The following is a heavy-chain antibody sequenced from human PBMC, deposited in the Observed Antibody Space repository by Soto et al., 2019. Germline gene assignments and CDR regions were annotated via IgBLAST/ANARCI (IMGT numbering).Heavy chain of an antibody. CDR2: INPIGGST. CDR1: GYTFTSYH. D-gene: IGHD5-18*01. CDR3: ERGGEKAMGLDYYYYYGMAV. J-gene: IGHJ6*02. V-gene: IGHV1-46*01. Sequence: QVQLVQSGAEVKKPGASVKVSCKASGYTFTSYHMHWVRQAPGQGLEWMGIINPIGGSTSYGQKFQCRVTTTRDTSTSTVYMELRSLRSEDTAVSYCERGGEKAMGLDYYYYYGMAVWGQGPTVTVSS.